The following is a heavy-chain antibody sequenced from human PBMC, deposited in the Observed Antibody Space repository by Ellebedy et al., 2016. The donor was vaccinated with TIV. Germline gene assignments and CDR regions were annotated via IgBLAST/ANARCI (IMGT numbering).Heavy chain of an antibody. Sequence: SETLSLXXTVSVGSVSSTSYYWGWIRQPPGKGLQWIGNLYYSGSTYYNPSLKSRVTISRDTSKNQVSLKLTSVTASDTAVYYCARTLSDQYEAFHIWGQGSMVTVSS. CDR3: ARTLSDQYEAFHI. V-gene: IGHV4-39*01. J-gene: IGHJ3*02. CDR2: LYYSGST. CDR1: VGSVSSTSYY. D-gene: IGHD3-3*01.